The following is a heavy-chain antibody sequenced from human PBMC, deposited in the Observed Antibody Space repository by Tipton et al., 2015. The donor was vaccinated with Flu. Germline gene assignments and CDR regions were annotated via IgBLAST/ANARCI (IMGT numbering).Heavy chain of an antibody. V-gene: IGHV4-38-2*01. J-gene: IGHJ3*02. CDR2: IYHSGST. CDR1: GYSISSGYY. CDR3: ARAHPTGSLGAFDM. Sequence: TLSLTCAVSGYSISSGYYWGWIRQPPGKGLEWIGSIYHSGSTYYNPSLKSRVTISVDTSKNQFSLKLSSVTAADTAVYYCARAHPTGSLGAFDMWGQGTVVTVSS. D-gene: IGHD3-10*01.